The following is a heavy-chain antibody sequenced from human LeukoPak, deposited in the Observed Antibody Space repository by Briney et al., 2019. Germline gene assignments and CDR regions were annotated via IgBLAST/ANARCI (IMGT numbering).Heavy chain of an antibody. CDR1: GYTFTGYY. J-gene: IGHJ5*02. D-gene: IGHD2-15*01. CDR2: INPNSGGT. V-gene: IGHV1-2*02. Sequence: ASVKVSCKASGYTFTGYYMHWVRQAPGQGLEWMGWINPNSGGTNYAQKLQGRVTMTRDTSISTAYMELSRLGSDDTAVYYCARDHVQGSGGRYWFDPWGQGTLVTVSS. CDR3: ARDHVQGSGGRYWFDP.